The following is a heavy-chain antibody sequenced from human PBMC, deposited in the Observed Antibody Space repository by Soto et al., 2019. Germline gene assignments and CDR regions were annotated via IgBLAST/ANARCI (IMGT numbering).Heavy chain of an antibody. CDR1: GYTFTTYS. CDR2: INAGNGNT. V-gene: IGHV1-3*01. D-gene: IGHD5-18*01. Sequence: ASVKVSCKASGYTFTTYSMHWVRQAPGQRLEWMGWINAGNGNTKYSQKFQGRVTITRDTSASTAYMELSSLRSEDTAVYYCARGLNGYLHYFDYWGQGTPVTVSS. J-gene: IGHJ4*02. CDR3: ARGLNGYLHYFDY.